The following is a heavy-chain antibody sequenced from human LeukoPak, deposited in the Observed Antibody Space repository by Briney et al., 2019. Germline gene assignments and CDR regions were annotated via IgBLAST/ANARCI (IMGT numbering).Heavy chain of an antibody. D-gene: IGHD3-10*01. CDR1: GFTFSSYA. Sequence: PGGSLRLSCAASGFTFSSYAMSWVRQAPGKGLEWASAISGSGGSTYYADSVKGRFTISRDNSKNTLYLQMNSLRAEATAVYYCAKSASAGPAEGFDYWGQGTLVTVSS. J-gene: IGHJ4*02. V-gene: IGHV3-23*01. CDR2: ISGSGGST. CDR3: AKSASAGPAEGFDY.